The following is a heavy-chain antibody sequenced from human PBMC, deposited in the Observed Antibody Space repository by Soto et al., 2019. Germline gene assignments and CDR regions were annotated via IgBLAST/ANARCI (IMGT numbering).Heavy chain of an antibody. J-gene: IGHJ4*02. CDR1: GGTFSSYA. Sequence: QVQLVQSGAEVKKPGSSVKVSCKASGGTFSSYAINWVRQAPGQGLEWMGGIIPIFGTANYAQKFQGRVTITADESTSTAYMELSSLRSEDTAVYYCARAKRDYYDSSGYYFLDYWGQGTLVTVSS. CDR2: IIPIFGTA. CDR3: ARAKRDYYDSSGYYFLDY. D-gene: IGHD3-22*01. V-gene: IGHV1-69*01.